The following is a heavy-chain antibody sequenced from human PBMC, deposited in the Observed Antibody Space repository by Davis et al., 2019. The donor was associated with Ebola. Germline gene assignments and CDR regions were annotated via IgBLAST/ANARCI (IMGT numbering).Heavy chain of an antibody. D-gene: IGHD3-16*01. J-gene: IGHJ4*02. V-gene: IGHV3-30*19. CDR2: IWYDGSNK. CDR3: ARDLLGLPGLDY. Sequence: GESLKISCVASGFTFSSYGMHWVRQAPGKGLEWVAVIWYDGSNKYYADSVKGRFTISRDNSKNTLYLQMNSLRAEDTAVYYCARDLLGLPGLDYWGQGTLVTVSS. CDR1: GFTFSSYG.